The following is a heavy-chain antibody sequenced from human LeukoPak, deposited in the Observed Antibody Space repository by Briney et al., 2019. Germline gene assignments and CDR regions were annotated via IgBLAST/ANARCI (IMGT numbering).Heavy chain of an antibody. CDR1: GYTFTGYY. J-gene: IGHJ5*02. CDR2: INPNSGGT. V-gene: IGHV1-2*02. CDR3: ARVVAAAAGNWFDP. D-gene: IGHD6-13*01. Sequence: ASVKVSCKASGYTFTGYYMHWVRQAPGQGLEWMGWINPNSGGTNYAQKFQGRVTMTRDTSISTAYMELSRLRPDDTAVYYCARVVAAAAGNWFDPWGQGTLVTVSS.